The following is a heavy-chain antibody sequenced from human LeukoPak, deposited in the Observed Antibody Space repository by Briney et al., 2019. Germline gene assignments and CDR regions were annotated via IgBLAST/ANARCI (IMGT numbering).Heavy chain of an antibody. CDR1: GFTFTSYA. J-gene: IGHJ4*02. CDR2: ISGSGGGT. CDR3: AKADAYYYDSSGYYPAWDY. D-gene: IGHD3-22*01. V-gene: IGHV3-23*01. Sequence: GGSLRLSCAASGFTFTSYAMSWVRQAPGMGLEWVSAISGSGGGTYYADSVKGRFTISRDNSKNTLYLQMNSLRAEDTAVYYCAKADAYYYDSSGYYPAWDYWGQGTLVTVSS.